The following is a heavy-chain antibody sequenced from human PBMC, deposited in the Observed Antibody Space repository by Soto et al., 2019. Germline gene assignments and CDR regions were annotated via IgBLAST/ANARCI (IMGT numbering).Heavy chain of an antibody. CDR3: SRVATTTLGGPIDY. J-gene: IGHJ4*01. CDR1: GNFISSSHW. Sequence: SETLSLTGRVSGNFISSSHWWGWIRQPPGKGLEWIGHINYSGSFYHDPSLKSRVTMSLDTSKYQFSLRLSSVTAVDTAVYYCSRVATTTLGGPIDYWGRGTLVTVSS. V-gene: IGHV4-28*05. D-gene: IGHD4-4*01. CDR2: INYSGSF.